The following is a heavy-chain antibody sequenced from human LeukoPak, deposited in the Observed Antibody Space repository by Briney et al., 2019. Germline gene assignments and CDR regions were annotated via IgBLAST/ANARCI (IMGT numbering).Heavy chain of an antibody. CDR3: ARQTYYYDSSGYYGY. D-gene: IGHD3-22*01. V-gene: IGHV1-2*02. Sequence: ASVKVSCKASGYTFTGYYMHWVRQAPGQGLEWMGWINPNSGGTNYAQKFQGRVTMTRDTSISTACMELSRLRSDDTAVYYCARQTYYYDSSGYYGYWGQGTLVTVSS. CDR1: GYTFTGYY. J-gene: IGHJ4*02. CDR2: INPNSGGT.